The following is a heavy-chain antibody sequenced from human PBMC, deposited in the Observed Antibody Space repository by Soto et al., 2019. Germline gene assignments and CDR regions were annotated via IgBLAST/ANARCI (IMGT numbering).Heavy chain of an antibody. CDR3: AKDLRTTISDYGMDV. J-gene: IGHJ6*02. CDR1: GFTFGSHG. CDR2: ISYDETNE. V-gene: IGHV3-30*18. Sequence: QVQLVECGGGLVQPGGSLRLTCVASGFTFGSHGMHWVRQAPGKGLEWVAVISYDETNEHYVDSVKGRFTISRDNSKSILYLQMNRLRPEDTAVYKCAKDLRTTISDYGMDVWGQGTTVTVSS.